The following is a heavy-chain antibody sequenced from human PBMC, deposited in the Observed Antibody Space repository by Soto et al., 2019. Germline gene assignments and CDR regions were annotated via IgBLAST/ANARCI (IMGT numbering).Heavy chain of an antibody. CDR2: INQDGSEK. CDR3: SRSLDY. Sequence: GGSLRLSCAASGFTFNNYWMDWVRQAPGKGLEWVANINQDGSEKHYVDSVKGRFTISRDNAKNSLYLQMSSLTAEDSALYYCSRSLDYWGQGTRVTVSS. J-gene: IGHJ4*02. V-gene: IGHV3-7*01. CDR1: GFTFNNYW.